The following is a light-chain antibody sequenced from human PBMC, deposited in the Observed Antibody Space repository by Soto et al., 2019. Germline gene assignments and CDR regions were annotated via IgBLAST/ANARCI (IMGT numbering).Light chain of an antibody. Sequence: QSVLTQPPSASGSPGQSVTISCTGTSSDVAGYNYVSWYQQHPGKAPKLIIYEVSERPSGVPDRFSGSKSGNTASLTVSGLQAEDEADYYCSSYAGSDNFCLFGTGTKV. V-gene: IGLV2-8*01. CDR1: SSDVAGYNY. J-gene: IGLJ1*01. CDR2: EVS. CDR3: SSYAGSDNFCL.